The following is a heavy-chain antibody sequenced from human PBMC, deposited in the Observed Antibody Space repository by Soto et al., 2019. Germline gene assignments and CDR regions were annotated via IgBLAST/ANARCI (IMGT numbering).Heavy chain of an antibody. J-gene: IGHJ6*02. CDR2: ISSRSDI. D-gene: IGHD2-2*02. Sequence: GGSLRLSCVGSGFTFSTYSINWVRQAPGKGLEWVSSISSRSDIYYADSVKGRFTISRDNAKNSVSLQMNGLRAEDTAVYYCAREYTAWPLAYGLDVWGQGTTVTVSS. V-gene: IGHV3-21*01. CDR1: GFTFSTYS. CDR3: AREYTAWPLAYGLDV.